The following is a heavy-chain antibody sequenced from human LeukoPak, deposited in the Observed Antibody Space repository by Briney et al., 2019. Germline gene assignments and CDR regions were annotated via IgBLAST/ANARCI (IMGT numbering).Heavy chain of an antibody. J-gene: IGHJ4*02. CDR3: AKDRDYYAVDY. D-gene: IGHD3-22*01. V-gene: IGHV3-23*01. CDR2: ISGSGDGT. CDR1: GFSFSTNW. Sequence: GGSLRLSCAASGFSFSTNWMDWIRQAPGKGLDWVSAISGSGDGTYYADSVKGRFTISRDNSKNTLYLQMNTLRAEDTAVYYCAKDRDYYAVDYWGQGTLVTVSS.